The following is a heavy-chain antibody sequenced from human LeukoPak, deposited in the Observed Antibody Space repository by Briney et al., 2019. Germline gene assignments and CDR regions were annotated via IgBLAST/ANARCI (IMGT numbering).Heavy chain of an antibody. D-gene: IGHD2-2*01. CDR2: IIHSGST. CDR3: ARVRSIVVVPANTRFDY. J-gene: IGHJ4*02. Sequence: SQTLSLTSAVYGGSFSGYYWSWIRQPPGKGLEWLGEIIHSGSTNYNPSLKSRVTISVDTSKNQFSLKLSSVTAADTAVYYCARVRSIVVVPANTRFDYWGQGTLVTVSS. CDR1: GGSFSGYY. V-gene: IGHV4-34*12.